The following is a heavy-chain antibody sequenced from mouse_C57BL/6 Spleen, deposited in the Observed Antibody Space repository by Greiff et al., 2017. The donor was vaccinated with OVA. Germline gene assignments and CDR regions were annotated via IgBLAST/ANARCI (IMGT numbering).Heavy chain of an antibody. J-gene: IGHJ3*01. CDR1: GYTFTSYW. D-gene: IGHD2-4*01. V-gene: IGHV1-69*01. CDR2: IDPSDSYT. CDR3: ARADDYDGFAY. Sequence: VQLQQPGAELVMPGASVKLSCKASGYTFTSYWMHWVKQRPGQGLEWIGEIDPSDSYTNYNPKFKGKSTLTVDKSSSTAYMQLSSLTSEDSAVDYCARADDYDGFAYWGQGTLVTVSA.